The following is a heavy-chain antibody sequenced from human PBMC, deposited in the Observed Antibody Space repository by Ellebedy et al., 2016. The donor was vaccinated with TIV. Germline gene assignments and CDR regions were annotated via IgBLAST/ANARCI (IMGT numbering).Heavy chain of an antibody. D-gene: IGHD3-22*01. J-gene: IGHJ4*02. CDR1: GFIFSSYT. Sequence: PGGSLRLSCAASGFIFSSYTLNWVRQAPGKGLEWVSSISTSSSYIYYADSVKGRFTIYRDNAENSLYLQMNSLKTDDTAVYYCARGSGYFYTVLDYWGQGTAVTVSS. CDR3: ARGSGYFYTVLDY. CDR2: ISTSSSYI. V-gene: IGHV3-21*04.